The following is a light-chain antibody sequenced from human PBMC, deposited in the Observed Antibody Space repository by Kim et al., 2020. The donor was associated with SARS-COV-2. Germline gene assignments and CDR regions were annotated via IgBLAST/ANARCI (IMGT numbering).Light chain of an antibody. CDR2: QDS. V-gene: IGLV3-1*01. CDR1: KLGDKY. J-gene: IGLJ2*01. CDR3: QAWDSSTAEV. Sequence: SYELTQPPSVSVSPGQTASITCSGDKLGDKYACWYQQKPGQSPVLVIYQDSKRPSGIPERFSGSNSGNTATLTISGTPAMDEADYYCQAWDSSTAEVFGG.